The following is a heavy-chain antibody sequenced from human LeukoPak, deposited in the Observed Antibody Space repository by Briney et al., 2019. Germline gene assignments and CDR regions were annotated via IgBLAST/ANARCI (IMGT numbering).Heavy chain of an antibody. CDR3: ARPIYDFWSGYGGYAFDI. D-gene: IGHD3-3*01. V-gene: IGHV1-18*01. Sequence: GASVKVSCKASGYTFTSYGISWVRQAPGQGLEWMGWISAYNGNTNYAQKLQGRVTMTTDTSTSTAYMELRSLRSDDTAVYYCARPIYDFWSGYGGYAFDIWGQGTMVTVSS. J-gene: IGHJ3*02. CDR2: ISAYNGNT. CDR1: GYTFTSYG.